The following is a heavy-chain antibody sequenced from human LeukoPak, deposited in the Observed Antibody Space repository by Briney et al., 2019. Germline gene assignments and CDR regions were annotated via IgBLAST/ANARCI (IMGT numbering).Heavy chain of an antibody. CDR2: INSDGSST. D-gene: IGHD3-3*01. CDR1: GFTVSSNY. Sequence: TGGSLRLSCAASGFTVSSNYMSWVRQAPGKGLVWVSRINSDGSSTSYADSVKGRFTISRDNAKNTLYLQMNSLRAEDTAVYYCARHLDDFWSGYPDYWGQGTLVTVSS. V-gene: IGHV3-74*01. CDR3: ARHLDDFWSGYPDY. J-gene: IGHJ4*02.